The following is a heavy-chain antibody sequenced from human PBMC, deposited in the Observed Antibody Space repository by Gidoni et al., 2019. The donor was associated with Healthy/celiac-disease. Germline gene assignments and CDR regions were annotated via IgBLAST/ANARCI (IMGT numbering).Heavy chain of an antibody. D-gene: IGHD3-10*01. J-gene: IGHJ4*02. CDR3: ASITMVRGVIEGGPDY. CDR2: IIPIFGTA. V-gene: IGHV1-69*01. Sequence: QVQLVQSGAEGKKPGSSVKVSCKASGGTFSSYAIRWVRQAPGQGLEWMGGIIPIFGTANYAQKFQGRVTITADESTSTAYMELSSLRSEDTAVYYCASITMVRGVIEGGPDYWGQGTLVTVSS. CDR1: GGTFSSYA.